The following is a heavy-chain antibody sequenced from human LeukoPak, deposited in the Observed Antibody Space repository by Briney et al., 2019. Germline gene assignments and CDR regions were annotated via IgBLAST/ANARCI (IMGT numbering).Heavy chain of an antibody. Sequence: ASVKVSCKASGYTFTGYYMHWVRQAPGQGLEWMGWINPNSGGTNYAQKFQCRVTMTRDTSISTAYMEMSRLRSDDTAVYYCASEREITGTTVGRFDPWGQGTLVTVSS. V-gene: IGHV1-2*02. D-gene: IGHD1-7*01. J-gene: IGHJ5*02. CDR2: INPNSGGT. CDR3: ASEREITGTTVGRFDP. CDR1: GYTFTGYY.